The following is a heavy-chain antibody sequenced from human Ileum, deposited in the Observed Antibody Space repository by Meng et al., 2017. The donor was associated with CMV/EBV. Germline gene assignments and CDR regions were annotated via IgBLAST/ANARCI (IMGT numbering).Heavy chain of an antibody. CDR3: ARGATTTLFHYYKEMDF. V-gene: IGHV1-2*02. CDR2: INPNHGAT. CDR1: GYTLSVYY. Sequence: ASVKVSCKASGYTLSVYYIHWGRQAPGQGLEWLGWINPNHGATAYAEKFQSRVTLTRDTSIDTAYMELSRLTSDDTAVYYCARGATTTLFHYYKEMDFWGQGTMVTVSS. D-gene: IGHD1-14*01. J-gene: IGHJ4*02.